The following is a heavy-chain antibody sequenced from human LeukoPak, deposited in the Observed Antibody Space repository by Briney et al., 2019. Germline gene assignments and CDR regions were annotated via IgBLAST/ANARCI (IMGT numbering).Heavy chain of an antibody. CDR3: AIVARLYYFDY. CDR2: MNPNSGNT. CDR1: GYTFTSYD. D-gene: IGHD2-21*02. J-gene: IGHJ4*02. V-gene: IGHV1-8*01. Sequence: ASVEVSCKASGYTFTSYDINWVRQATGQGLEWMGWMNPNSGNTGYAQKFQGRVTMTRNTSISTAYMELSSLRSEDTAVYYRAIVARLYYFDYWGQGTLVTVSS.